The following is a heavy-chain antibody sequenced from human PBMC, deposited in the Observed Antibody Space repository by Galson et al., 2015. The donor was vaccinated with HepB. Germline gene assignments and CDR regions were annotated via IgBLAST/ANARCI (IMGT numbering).Heavy chain of an antibody. CDR1: GFTFSSYA. CDR3: AKATGGEYYDFWSGYYRRYNWFDP. J-gene: IGHJ5*02. D-gene: IGHD3-3*01. Sequence: SLRLSCAASGFTFSSYAMSWVRQAPGKGLEWVSAISGSGGSTYYADSVKGRFTISRDNSKNTLYLQMNSLRAEDTAVYYCAKATGGEYYDFWSGYYRRYNWFDPWGQGTLVTVSS. V-gene: IGHV3-23*01. CDR2: ISGSGGST.